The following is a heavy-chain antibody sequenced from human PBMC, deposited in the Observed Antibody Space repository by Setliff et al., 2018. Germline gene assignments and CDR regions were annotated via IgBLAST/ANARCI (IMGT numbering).Heavy chain of an antibody. CDR3: RYWSGYYNNDY. CDR2: INHSGST. CDR1: GGSFSDYY. V-gene: IGHV4-34*01. Sequence: KPSETLSLTCTVYGGSFSDYYWGWIRQPPGKGLEWIAEINHSGSTNYNPSLKSRVTISVDTSRNQFSLKLSSVTAADTAVYYCRYWSGYYNNDYWGQGTLVTVS. D-gene: IGHD3-3*01. J-gene: IGHJ4*02.